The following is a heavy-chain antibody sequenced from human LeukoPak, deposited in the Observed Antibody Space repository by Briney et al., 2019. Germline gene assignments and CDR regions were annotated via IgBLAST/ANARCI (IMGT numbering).Heavy chain of an antibody. Sequence: ASVKVSCKASGYTFTGYYMHWVRQAPGQGLEWMGWINPNSGGTNYAQKFQGRVTMTRDTSISTAYMELSRLRSDDTAVYYCARVVAGTEFFAYWGQGTQVTVSS. CDR3: ARVVAGTEFFAY. V-gene: IGHV1-2*02. D-gene: IGHD6-19*01. CDR1: GYTFTGYY. CDR2: INPNSGGT. J-gene: IGHJ4*02.